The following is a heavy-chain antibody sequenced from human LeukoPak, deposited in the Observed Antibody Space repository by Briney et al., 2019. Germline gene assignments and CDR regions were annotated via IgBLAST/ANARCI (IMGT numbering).Heavy chain of an antibody. J-gene: IGHJ4*02. Sequence: SETLSVTSAVSGGSSSGYYWSWIRQPPRKRLEWIGEINHSGSTNYNPSLKSRVTISVDTSKNQFSLKLSSVTAADTAVYYCARGGSYTLGYWGQGTLVTVSS. CDR2: INHSGST. V-gene: IGHV4-34*01. CDR3: ARGGSYTLGY. CDR1: GGSSSGYY. D-gene: IGHD1-26*01.